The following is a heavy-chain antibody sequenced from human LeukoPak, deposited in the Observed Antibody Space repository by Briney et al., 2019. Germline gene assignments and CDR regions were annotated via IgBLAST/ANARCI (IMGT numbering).Heavy chain of an antibody. J-gene: IGHJ4*02. V-gene: IGHV1-18*01. Sequence: ASVKVSCKASGYTFSTYGISWVRQAPGQGLEWMGWISAYNGNTNYAQKLQGRVTMTTDTSTSTAYMELSRLRSDDTAVYYCARTAAVAGTPLDYWGQGTLVTVSS. CDR3: ARTAAVAGTPLDY. CDR1: GYTFSTYG. D-gene: IGHD6-19*01. CDR2: ISAYNGNT.